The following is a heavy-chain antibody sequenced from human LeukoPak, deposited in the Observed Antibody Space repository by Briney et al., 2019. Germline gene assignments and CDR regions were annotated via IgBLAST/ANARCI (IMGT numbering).Heavy chain of an antibody. CDR3: AWADCSTYCYYFDY. Sequence: GESLKISCKGSGYNFNTYWIGWVRQMPGKGLGWMGIIYPGDSDIRYSPSFQGQVTISADKSIRTAYLQWSSLKASDTAMYYCAWADCSTYCYYFDYWGQGTLVTVAS. D-gene: IGHD2-2*01. CDR1: GYNFNTYW. J-gene: IGHJ4*02. CDR2: IYPGDSDI. V-gene: IGHV5-51*01.